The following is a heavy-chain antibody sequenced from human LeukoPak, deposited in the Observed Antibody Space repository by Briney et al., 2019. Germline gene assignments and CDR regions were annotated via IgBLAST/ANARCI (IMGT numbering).Heavy chain of an antibody. J-gene: IGHJ4*02. CDR1: GFTFDDYA. Sequence: GGSLRLSCAASGFTFDDYAMNWVRQAPGKGLDWVSGINWNGGSTYYRDSVKGRFTISRDNAKNSLYLQMNSLRAEDTALYYCARVKGSGYRTSIDYWGQGTLVTVSS. CDR2: INWNGGST. CDR3: ARVKGSGYRTSIDY. D-gene: IGHD3-3*01. V-gene: IGHV3-20*04.